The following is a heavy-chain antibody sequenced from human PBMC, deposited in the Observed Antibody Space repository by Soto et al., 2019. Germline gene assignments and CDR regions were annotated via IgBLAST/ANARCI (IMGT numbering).Heavy chain of an antibody. J-gene: IGHJ5*02. D-gene: IGHD6-19*01. V-gene: IGHV5-51*01. CDR1: GYSFTSYW. CDR2: IYPGDSDT. Sequence: GESLKISCKGSGYSFTSYWVGWVRQMPGKGLEWMGIIYPGDSDTRYSPSFQGQVTISADKSISTAYLQWSSLKASDTAMYYCARLTSSGIAVAGTGEWFDPWGQGTLVTVSS. CDR3: ARLTSSGIAVAGTGEWFDP.